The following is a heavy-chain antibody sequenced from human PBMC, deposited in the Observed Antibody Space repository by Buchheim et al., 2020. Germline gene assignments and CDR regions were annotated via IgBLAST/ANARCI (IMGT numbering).Heavy chain of an antibody. Sequence: EVQLVESGGGLVQPGGSLRLSCAASGFTFSSYSMNWVRQAPGKGLEWVSYISSSSSTIYYADSVKGRFTISRDNAKNSLYLQMISLRAEDTSVYYCARDSDAGASSGFVVILDYWGQGTL. CDR2: ISSSSSTI. D-gene: IGHD3-22*01. CDR1: GFTFSSYS. CDR3: ARDSDAGASSGFVVILDY. V-gene: IGHV3-48*01. J-gene: IGHJ4*02.